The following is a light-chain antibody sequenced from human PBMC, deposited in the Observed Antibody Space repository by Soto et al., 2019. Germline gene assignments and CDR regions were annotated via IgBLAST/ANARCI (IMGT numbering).Light chain of an antibody. CDR2: AAS. CDR1: QVMSSW. Sequence: IHMTQSPYSVSAAVGERVTVTFRASQVMSSWLSWYQQQPGKAPKLLILAASTLQSGVPSMFSGSGSRTDFTLTISSLQPEYFAPYYCQQSYSIPTFGQGTKVDIK. V-gene: IGKV1-12*01. CDR3: QQSYSIPT. J-gene: IGKJ1*01.